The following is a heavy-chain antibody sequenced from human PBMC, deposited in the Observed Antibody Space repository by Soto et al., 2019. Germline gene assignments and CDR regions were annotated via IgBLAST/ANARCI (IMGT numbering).Heavy chain of an antibody. D-gene: IGHD6-19*01. V-gene: IGHV4-59*01. Sequence: SETLSLTCTVSGGSISRYYWSWIRQPPGKGLEWIGYIYYSGSTNYNPSLKSRVTISVDTSKNQFSLKLSSVTAADTAVYYCARDRDSSGWYSSYGMDVWGQGTTVTVSS. CDR3: ARDRDSSGWYSSYGMDV. CDR2: IYYSGST. J-gene: IGHJ6*02. CDR1: GGSISRYY.